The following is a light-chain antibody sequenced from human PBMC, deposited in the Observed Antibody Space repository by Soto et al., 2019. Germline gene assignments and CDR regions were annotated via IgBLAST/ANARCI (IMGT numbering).Light chain of an antibody. J-gene: IGLJ1*01. Sequence: QSVLTQPPSASGSPGQSVTISCTGTSSDVGGYNYVSWYQQHPGKAPKLMIYEVSKRPSGVPDRFSGSKSGNTASLTVSGLQAEDESDYYCSSYEGSNHCVFGT. V-gene: IGLV2-8*01. CDR1: SSDVGGYNY. CDR3: SSYEGSNHCV. CDR2: EVS.